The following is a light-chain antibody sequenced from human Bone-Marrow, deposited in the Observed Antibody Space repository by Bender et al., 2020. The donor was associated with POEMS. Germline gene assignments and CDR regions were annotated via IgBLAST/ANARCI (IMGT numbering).Light chain of an antibody. Sequence: QSALTQPPSASGSPGQSVTISCTGTSSDVGGYDYVSWYQHRPGKAPKVIIFDVYNRPSGVPDRFSGSKSGNTASLTISGLQAEDEAEYYCCSYVARGSTYVFGTGTKVTVL. V-gene: IGLV2-8*01. CDR3: CSYVARGSTYV. CDR1: SSDVGGYDY. CDR2: DVY. J-gene: IGLJ1*01.